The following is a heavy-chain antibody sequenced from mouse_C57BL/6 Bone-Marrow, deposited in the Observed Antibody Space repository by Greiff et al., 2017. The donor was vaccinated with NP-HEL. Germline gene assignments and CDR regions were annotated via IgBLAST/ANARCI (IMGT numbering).Heavy chain of an antibody. D-gene: IGHD6-1*01. CDR3: ARHASAGYAMDY. CDR2: INSDGGST. J-gene: IGHJ4*01. Sequence: EVKVEESGGGLVQPGESLKLSCESNEYEFPSHDMSWVRKTPEKRLELVAAINSDGGSTYYPDTMERRFIISRDNTKKTLYLQMSSLRSEDTAVYYCARHASAGYAMDYWGQGTSVTVSS. V-gene: IGHV5-2*03. CDR1: EYEFPSHD.